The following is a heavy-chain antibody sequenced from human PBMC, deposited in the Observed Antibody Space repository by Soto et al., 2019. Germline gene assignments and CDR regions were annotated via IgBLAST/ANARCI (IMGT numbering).Heavy chain of an antibody. CDR2: FDHGDGET. Sequence: VASVEVSCKISGYTLSALPIHWMPTADGKGVEWMGGFDHGDGETIYEQKLQGRVTMTEDTSTDTAYMELSSLRSEDTAVYSFATDGAVRSILGGNWGQGTLVTVSS. V-gene: IGHV1-24*01. CDR1: GYTLSALP. J-gene: IGHJ4*02. D-gene: IGHD2-15*01. CDR3: ATDGAVRSILGGN.